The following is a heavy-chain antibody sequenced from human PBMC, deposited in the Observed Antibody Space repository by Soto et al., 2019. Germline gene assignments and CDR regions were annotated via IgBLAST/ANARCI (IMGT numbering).Heavy chain of an antibody. V-gene: IGHV4-39*01. Sequence: LSLTCTATGDSITSTDYYWGWIRQPPGKGLEWVASIYYSGSTYHNPSLKSRVTISVDTSKNQFSLKVTSVTAADTAVYYCARHWRTGYSTVFGVVMGWFDPWGQGTLVTVSS. D-gene: IGHD3-3*01. CDR3: ARHWRTGYSTVFGVVMGWFDP. CDR2: IYYSGST. CDR1: GDSITSTDYY. J-gene: IGHJ5*02.